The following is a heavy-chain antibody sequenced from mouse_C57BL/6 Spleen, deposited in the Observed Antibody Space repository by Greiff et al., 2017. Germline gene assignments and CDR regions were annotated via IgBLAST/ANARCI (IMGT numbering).Heavy chain of an antibody. CDR3: ARHESYYGSSAWFAY. V-gene: IGHV1-62-2*01. CDR2: FYPGSGSI. D-gene: IGHD1-1*01. Sequence: QVQLKQSGAELVKPGASVKLSCKASGYTFTEYTIHWVKQRTGQGLEWIGWFYPGSGSIRYNEKFKDKDTLTVDQSSSTVYMELSRLTSVDSAVYFCARHESYYGSSAWFAYWGQGTLVTVSA. CDR1: GYTFTEYT. J-gene: IGHJ3*01.